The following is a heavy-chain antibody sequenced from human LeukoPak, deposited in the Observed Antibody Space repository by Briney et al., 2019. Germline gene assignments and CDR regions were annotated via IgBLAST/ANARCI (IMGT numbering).Heavy chain of an antibody. CDR1: GGSISSSY. CDR3: ARVTSGWYYFDY. J-gene: IGHJ4*02. V-gene: IGHV4-59*01. CDR2: IYYSGST. Sequence: SETLSPTCTVSGGSISSSYWSWIRQPPGTGLEWIGYIYYSGSTNYNPSLKSRVTISVDSSKNQFSLKLTSVTAADTAVYYCARVTSGWYYFDYWGQGTLVTVSS. D-gene: IGHD6-19*01.